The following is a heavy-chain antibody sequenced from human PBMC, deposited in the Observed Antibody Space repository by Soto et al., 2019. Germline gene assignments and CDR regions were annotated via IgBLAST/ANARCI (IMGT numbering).Heavy chain of an antibody. V-gene: IGHV1-46*01. J-gene: IGHJ4*02. CDR2: VNPSGGHT. D-gene: IGHD2-21*02. CDR3: ARGGHVVVVTAALDY. Sequence: QVQLVQSGAEVKKPGASVKVSCKASGDTFTDYYIHWVRQAPVQGLEWMGTVNPSGGHTTYAQHFLGRMTMTRDTFTSTLDMELTSLTSEDTAVYYCARGGHVVVVTAALDYWGQGTLVTVSS. CDR1: GDTFTDYY.